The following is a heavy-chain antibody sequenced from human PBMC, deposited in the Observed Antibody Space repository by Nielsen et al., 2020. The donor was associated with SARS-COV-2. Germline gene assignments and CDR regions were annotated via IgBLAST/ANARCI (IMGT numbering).Heavy chain of an antibody. Sequence: SETLSLTCTVSGDSITSGGSHWSWIRHHPSRGLEWLGFTSYDGNTYSNPSLESRLIISVDTSENQFSLRLNSVTAADTAIYFCARGAAWFDPWGQGTRVTASS. V-gene: IGHV4-31*03. CDR2: TSYDGNT. CDR1: GDSITSGGSH. CDR3: ARGAAWFDP. D-gene: IGHD2-15*01. J-gene: IGHJ5*02.